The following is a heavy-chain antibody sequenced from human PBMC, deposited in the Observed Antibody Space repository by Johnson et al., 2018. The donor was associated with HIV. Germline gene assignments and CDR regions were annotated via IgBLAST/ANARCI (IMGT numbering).Heavy chain of an antibody. CDR3: ASLAHSSSSLAFDI. CDR1: GFTFSSYA. J-gene: IGHJ3*02. D-gene: IGHD6-6*01. CDR2: ISSNGGST. Sequence: VQLVESGGGLVQPGGSLRLSCAASGFTFSSYAMHWVRQAPGKGLEYVSAISSNGGSTYYANSVKGRFTISRDNSKNSLYLQMNSLRAEDTAVYYCASLAHSSSSLAFDIWGQGTMVTVSS. V-gene: IGHV3-64*01.